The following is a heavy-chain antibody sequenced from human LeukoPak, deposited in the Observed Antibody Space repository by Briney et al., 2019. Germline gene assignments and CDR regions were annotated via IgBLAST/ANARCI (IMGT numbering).Heavy chain of an antibody. V-gene: IGHV3-74*01. CDR2: INSDGSST. J-gene: IGHJ4*02. D-gene: IGHD3-22*01. Sequence: GRSLRLSCAASGFXFSSYWMHWVRQAPGKGLVWVSRINSDGSSTSYADSVKGRFTISRDNAKNTLYLQMNSLRAEDTAVYYCRGTYYDSSGYTFDYWGQGTLVTVSS. CDR3: RGTYYDSSGYTFDY. CDR1: GFXFSSYW.